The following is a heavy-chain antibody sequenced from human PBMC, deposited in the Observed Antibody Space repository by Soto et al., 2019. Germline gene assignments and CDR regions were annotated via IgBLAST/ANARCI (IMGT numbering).Heavy chain of an antibody. CDR2: ITNSGGTR. D-gene: IGHD2-21*02. V-gene: IGHV3-11*01. J-gene: IGHJ4*02. Sequence: GGSLRLSCAASGFSFTDYHMSWVRQAPGKGLEWISDITNSGGTRNYADSVRGRFTISRDNADNSLYLHINNLRVEDTAVYYCAREIHRRYCGGDCPYFFDYWGQGTLVTVSS. CDR1: GFSFTDYH. CDR3: AREIHRRYCGGDCPYFFDY.